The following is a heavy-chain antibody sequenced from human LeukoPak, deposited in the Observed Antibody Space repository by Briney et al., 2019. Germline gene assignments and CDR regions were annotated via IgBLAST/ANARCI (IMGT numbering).Heavy chain of an antibody. D-gene: IGHD3-10*01. V-gene: IGHV4-38-2*01. CDR2: IYHSGST. J-gene: IGHJ4*02. Sequence: SETLSLTCAVSGYSISSGYYWGWIRQPPGKGLEWIGSIYHSGSTYYNPSLKSRVTMSVDTSKNQFSLKLSSVTAADTAVYYCARVYYYGSGSHIDYWGQGTLVTVSS. CDR1: GYSISSGYY. CDR3: ARVYYYGSGSHIDY.